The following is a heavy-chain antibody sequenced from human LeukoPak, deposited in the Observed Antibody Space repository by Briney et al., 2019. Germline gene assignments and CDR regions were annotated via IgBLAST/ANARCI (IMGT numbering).Heavy chain of an antibody. J-gene: IGHJ4*02. D-gene: IGHD2-15*01. CDR2: ISSSSTYT. V-gene: IGHV3-21*01. CDR1: GFTFSCYT. Sequence: NPEGSLRLSCAASGFTFSCYTMNWVRQAPGKLLDCVSSISSSSTYTYYADSVKGRFTISRDNAKNSLCLQMNSLSAEDTAVYYCARATCIGSSCDYYFDYWGQGTLVTVSS. CDR3: ARATCIGSSCDYYFDY.